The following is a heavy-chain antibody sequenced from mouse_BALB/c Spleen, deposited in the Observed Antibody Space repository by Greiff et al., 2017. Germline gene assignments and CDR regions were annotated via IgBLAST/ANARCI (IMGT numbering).Heavy chain of an antibody. CDR3: ARDGDYGPWFAY. J-gene: IGHJ3*01. CDR2: ISDGGSYT. V-gene: IGHV5-4*02. CDR1: GFTFSDYY. D-gene: IGHD2-13*01. Sequence: EVKVVESGGGLVKPGGSLKLSCAASGFTFSDYYMYWVRQTPEKRLEWVATISDGGSYTYYPDSVKGRFTISRDNAKNNLYLQMSSLKSEDTAMYYCARDGDYGPWFAYWGQGTLVTVSA.